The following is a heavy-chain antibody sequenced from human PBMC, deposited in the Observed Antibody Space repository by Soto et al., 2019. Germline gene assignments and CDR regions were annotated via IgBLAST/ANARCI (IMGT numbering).Heavy chain of an antibody. CDR1: GYTFTSYY. J-gene: IGHJ6*02. CDR3: AREGGIAARSYYYYSGLDV. V-gene: IGHV1-46*01. CDR2: INPSGGST. Sequence: QVQLVQSGAEVKKPGASVKVSCKASGYTFTSYYMHWVRQAPGQGLEWMGIINPSGGSTSYAQKFQGRVTMTRDTSASTVYLELSSLRSEDTAVYYCAREGGIAARSYYYYSGLDVWGQGTTVTVSS. D-gene: IGHD6-6*01.